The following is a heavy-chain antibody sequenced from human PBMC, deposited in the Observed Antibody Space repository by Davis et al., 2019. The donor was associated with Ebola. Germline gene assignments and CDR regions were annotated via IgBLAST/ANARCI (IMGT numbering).Heavy chain of an antibody. Sequence: GESLTISCAASGFTFSSYAMSWVRQALGKGLEWVSAISSSGGSTYYADSVKGRFTISRDNSKNTLYLQMSSLRAEDTAVYYCVRVDVGSYGMDVRGQGTTVTVSS. CDR1: GFTFSSYA. D-gene: IGHD2-15*01. CDR2: ISSSGGST. V-gene: IGHV3-23*01. CDR3: VRVDVGSYGMDV. J-gene: IGHJ6*02.